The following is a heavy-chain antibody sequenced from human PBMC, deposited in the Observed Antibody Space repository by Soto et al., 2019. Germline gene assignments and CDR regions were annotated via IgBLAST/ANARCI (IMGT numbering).Heavy chain of an antibody. CDR2: IWYDGSEK. CDR3: ARWGNYKKLDC. D-gene: IGHD7-27*01. CDR1: GFTFSSHG. Sequence: GGSLRLSCAASGFTFSSHGMHWVRQAPGKGLEWVAVIWYDGSEKYYADSAKGRFTISRDNSKNTLYLQMSGLRAEDTAVYYCARWGNYKKLDCWGQGTPVTVSS. V-gene: IGHV3-33*01. J-gene: IGHJ4*02.